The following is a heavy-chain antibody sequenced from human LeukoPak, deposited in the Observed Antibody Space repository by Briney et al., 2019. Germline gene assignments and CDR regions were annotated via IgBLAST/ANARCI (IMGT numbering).Heavy chain of an antibody. Sequence: SETLSLTCAVSGGSISSSNWWSWVRQPPGKGLEWIGEIYHSGSTNYNPSLKSRVTISVDKSKNQFSLKLSSVTAADTAVYYCARSPVAVAGTRWFDPWGQGTLVTVSS. J-gene: IGHJ5*02. D-gene: IGHD6-19*01. CDR3: ARSPVAVAGTRWFDP. CDR2: IYHSGST. CDR1: GGSISSSNW. V-gene: IGHV4-4*02.